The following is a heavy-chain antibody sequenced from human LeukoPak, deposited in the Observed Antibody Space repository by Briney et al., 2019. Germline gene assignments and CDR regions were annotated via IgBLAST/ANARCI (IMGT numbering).Heavy chain of an antibody. V-gene: IGHV3-30*18. CDR1: GFTFSSYG. Sequence: GGSLRLSCAASGFTFSSYGMHWVRQAPGKGLEWVAVISYDGSNKYYADSVRGRFTISRDNSKNTLYLQMNSLRAEDTAVYYCAKSQWLGQQGVDYWGQGTLVTVSS. CDR3: AKSQWLGQQGVDY. J-gene: IGHJ4*02. D-gene: IGHD6-19*01. CDR2: ISYDGSNK.